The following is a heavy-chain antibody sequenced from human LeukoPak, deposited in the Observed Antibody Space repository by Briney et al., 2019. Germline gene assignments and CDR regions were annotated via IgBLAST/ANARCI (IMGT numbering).Heavy chain of an antibody. CDR3: ARDPPRIGGYFDY. V-gene: IGHV3-48*01. CDR1: GFTFSSTP. D-gene: IGHD1-26*01. CDR2: ISSSTSII. Sequence: GGSLRLSCAASGFTFSSTPMSWVRQAPGKGLEWISYISSSTSIIYYADSVKGRSTISRDNAKNSLYLQMTSLRADDTAVYYCARDPPRIGGYFDYWGQGTLVTVSS. J-gene: IGHJ4*02.